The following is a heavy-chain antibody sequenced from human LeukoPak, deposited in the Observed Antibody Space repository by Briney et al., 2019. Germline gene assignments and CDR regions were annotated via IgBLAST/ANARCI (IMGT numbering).Heavy chain of an antibody. D-gene: IGHD3-22*01. CDR3: ARELYDSSGYYPDY. CDR2: IYSGGST. J-gene: IGHJ4*02. V-gene: IGHV3-53*01. CDR1: GFTVSSNY. Sequence: GGSLRLSCAASGFTVSSNYMSWVRQAPGKGLEWVSVIYSGGSTYYADSVKGRFTISRDNSKNTLYLQMNSLRAEETAVYYCARELYDSSGYYPDYWGQGTLVTVSS.